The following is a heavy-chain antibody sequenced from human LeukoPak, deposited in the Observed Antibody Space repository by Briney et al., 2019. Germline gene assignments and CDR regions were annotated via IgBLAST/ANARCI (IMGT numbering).Heavy chain of an antibody. D-gene: IGHD6-19*01. V-gene: IGHV1-2*02. CDR2: INPNSGGT. Sequence: ASVKVSCKASGYTFTGYYMHWVRQAPGQGLEWMGWINPNSGGTNYAQKFQGRVTMTRDTSISTAYMELSRLRSDDTAVYYCARAPQWLVRREFDYWGQGTLVTVSS. J-gene: IGHJ4*02. CDR1: GYTFTGYY. CDR3: ARAPQWLVRREFDY.